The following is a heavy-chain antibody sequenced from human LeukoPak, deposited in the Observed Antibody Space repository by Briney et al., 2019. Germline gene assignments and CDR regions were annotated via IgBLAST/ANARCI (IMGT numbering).Heavy chain of an antibody. V-gene: IGHV3-7*01. CDR2: IKQDGSEK. CDR1: GFTFSSYW. Sequence: GGSLRLSCAASGFTFSSYWMSWVRQGPGKGLEWVANIKQDGSEKYYVDSVKGRLTISRDNAKNSLYLQMNSLRAEDTAVYYCARYPGSGSYLPSYNWFDPWGQGTLVTVSS. D-gene: IGHD3-10*01. J-gene: IGHJ5*02. CDR3: ARYPGSGSYLPSYNWFDP.